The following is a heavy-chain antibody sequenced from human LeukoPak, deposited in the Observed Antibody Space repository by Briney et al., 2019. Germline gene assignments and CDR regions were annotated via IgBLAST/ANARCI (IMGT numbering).Heavy chain of an antibody. CDR2: IYYSGST. J-gene: IGHJ5*02. V-gene: IGHV4-31*03. D-gene: IGHD3-22*01. Sequence: SETLSLTCTVSGGSISSGGYYWSWIRQHPGTGLEWIGYIYYSGSTYYNPSLKSRVTISVDTSKNQFSLKLSSVTAADTAVYYCARDPGDSSGHYLGWFDPWGQGTLVTVSS. CDR3: ARDPGDSSGHYLGWFDP. CDR1: GGSISSGGYY.